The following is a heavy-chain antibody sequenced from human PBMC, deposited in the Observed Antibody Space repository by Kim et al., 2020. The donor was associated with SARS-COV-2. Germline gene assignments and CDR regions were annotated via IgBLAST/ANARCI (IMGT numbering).Heavy chain of an antibody. V-gene: IGHV1-2*06. CDR3: ARDRHTIFGEVIKSVSGPEQY. D-gene: IGHD3-3*01. Sequence: ASVKVSCKASGYTFTGYYMHWVRQAPGQGLEWMGRINPNSGGTNYAQKFQGRVTMTRDTSISTAYMELSRLRSDDTAVYYCARDRHTIFGEVIKSVSGPEQYWGQGTLVTVSS. CDR1: GYTFTGYY. J-gene: IGHJ4*02. CDR2: INPNSGGT.